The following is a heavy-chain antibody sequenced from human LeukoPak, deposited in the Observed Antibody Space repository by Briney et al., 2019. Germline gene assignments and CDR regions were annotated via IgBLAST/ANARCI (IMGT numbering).Heavy chain of an antibody. CDR1: GGSFSGYY. CDR3: ARAQHDYGDYVDY. CDR2: INHSGST. J-gene: IGHJ4*02. V-gene: IGHV4-34*01. Sequence: SETLSLTCAVYGGSFSGYYWSWIRQPPGKGLEWIGEINHSGSTNYNPSRRSRVTISVDTSKNQFSLKLSSVTAADTAVYYCARAQHDYGDYVDYWGQGTLVTVSS. D-gene: IGHD4-17*01.